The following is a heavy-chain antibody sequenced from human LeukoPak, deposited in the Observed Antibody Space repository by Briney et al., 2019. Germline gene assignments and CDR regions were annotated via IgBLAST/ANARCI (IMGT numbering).Heavy chain of an antibody. CDR3: AKALVIYYYDSSGSQSDY. Sequence: GGSLRLPCAASGFTFSSYAMSWVRQAPGKGLEWVSAISGSGGSTYYADSVKGRFTISRDNSKNTLYLQMNSLRAEDTAVYYCAKALVIYYYDSSGSQSDYWGQGTLVTVSS. CDR2: ISGSGGST. J-gene: IGHJ4*02. CDR1: GFTFSSYA. V-gene: IGHV3-23*01. D-gene: IGHD3-22*01.